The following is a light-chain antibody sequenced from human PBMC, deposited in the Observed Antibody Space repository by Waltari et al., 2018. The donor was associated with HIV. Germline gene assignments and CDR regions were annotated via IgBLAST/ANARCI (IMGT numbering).Light chain of an antibody. CDR3: QSYDSSLSGSRV. CDR1: SSNIGAGYD. J-gene: IGLJ2*01. V-gene: IGLV1-40*01. Sequence: QSVLTQPPSVSGAPGQRVTISCTGSSSNIGAGYDVHWYQQLPGTAPKLLIYGTSKRPSGVPDRFSGSKSGTSASLAITGLQAEDEADYYCQSYDSSLSGSRVFGGGTKLTVL. CDR2: GTS.